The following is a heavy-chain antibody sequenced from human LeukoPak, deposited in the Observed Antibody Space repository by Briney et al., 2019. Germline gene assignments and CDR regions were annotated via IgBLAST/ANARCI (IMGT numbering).Heavy chain of an antibody. CDR3: ARVGDWGLYFDY. D-gene: IGHD7-27*01. CDR2: MNPNSSNT. Sequence: GASVKVSCKASGYTFTSYDINWVRQATGQGLEWMGWMNPNSSNTGYAQKFQGRVTITRNTSISTAYMELSSLRSEDTAVYYCARVGDWGLYFDYWGQGTLVTVSS. CDR1: GYTFTSYD. V-gene: IGHV1-8*03. J-gene: IGHJ4*02.